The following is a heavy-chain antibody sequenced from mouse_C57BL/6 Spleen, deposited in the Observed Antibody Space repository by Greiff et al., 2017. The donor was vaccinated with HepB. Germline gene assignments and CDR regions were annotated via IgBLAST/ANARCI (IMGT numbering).Heavy chain of an antibody. CDR3: ARSGGYSNYFDY. V-gene: IGHV1-82*01. D-gene: IGHD2-5*01. J-gene: IGHJ2*01. Sequence: QVQLQQSGPELVKPGASVKISCKASGYAFSSSWMHWVKQRPGKGLEWIGRIYPGDGDTNYNGKFQGKATLTADKYSSTAYMQLSSLTSEDSAVYFCARSGGYSNYFDYWGQGTTLTVSS. CDR2: IYPGDGDT. CDR1: GYAFSSSW.